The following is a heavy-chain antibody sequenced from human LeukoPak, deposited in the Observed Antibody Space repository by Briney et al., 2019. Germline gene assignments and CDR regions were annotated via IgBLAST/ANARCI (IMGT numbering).Heavy chain of an antibody. CDR2: INHSGST. Sequence: SETLSLTCVVYGGSFSGYYWSWIRQPPGKGLEWIGEINHSGSTNYNPSLKSRVTISVDTSKNQFSLKLSSVTAADTAVYYCAAVASRGQDAFDIWGQGTMVTVSS. CDR1: GGSFSGYY. V-gene: IGHV4-34*01. CDR3: AAVASRGQDAFDI. D-gene: IGHD6-19*01. J-gene: IGHJ3*02.